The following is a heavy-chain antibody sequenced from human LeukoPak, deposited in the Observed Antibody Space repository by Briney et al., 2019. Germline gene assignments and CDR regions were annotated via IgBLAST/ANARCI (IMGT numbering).Heavy chain of an antibody. D-gene: IGHD7-27*01. V-gene: IGHV3-21*01. Sequence: GGSLRLSCAASGFTFSSYSMNWVCQAPGKGLEWVSSISSSSSYIYYADSVKGRFTISRDNAKNSLYLQMNSLRAEDTAVYYCARVSSGDREFDYWGQGTLVTVSS. CDR1: GFTFSSYS. J-gene: IGHJ4*02. CDR3: ARVSSGDREFDY. CDR2: ISSSSSYI.